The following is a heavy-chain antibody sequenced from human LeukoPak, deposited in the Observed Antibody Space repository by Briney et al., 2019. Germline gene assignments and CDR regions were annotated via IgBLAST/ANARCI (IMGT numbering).Heavy chain of an antibody. CDR1: GFTFSTYA. J-gene: IGHJ4*02. CDR3: AREGTSDYFDY. Sequence: GGSLRLSCAASGFTFSTYAMNWVRQAPGKGLEWVSWISSSGGTIYHADSVKGRFTISRDNAKNSLYLQMNSLRAEDTAVYYCAREGTSDYFDYWGQGTLVTVSS. CDR2: ISSSGGTI. D-gene: IGHD3-10*01. V-gene: IGHV3-48*03.